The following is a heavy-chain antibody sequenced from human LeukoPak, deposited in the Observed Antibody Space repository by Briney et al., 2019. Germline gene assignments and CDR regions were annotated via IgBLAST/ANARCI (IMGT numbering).Heavy chain of an antibody. CDR2: ISSSSNYI. CDR3: ATSRSSSSL. V-gene: IGHV3-21*01. Sequence: KPGGSLRLSCAASGFTFSNAWMSWVRQAPGKGLEWVSSISSSSNYIYYADSVKGRFTISRDNAKNSLYLQMNSLRAEDTAVYYCATSRSSSSLGGQGTLVTVSS. D-gene: IGHD2-15*01. J-gene: IGHJ4*02. CDR1: GFTFSNAW.